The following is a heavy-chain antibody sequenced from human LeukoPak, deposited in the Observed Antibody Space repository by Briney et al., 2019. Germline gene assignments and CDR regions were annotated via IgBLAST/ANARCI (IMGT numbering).Heavy chain of an antibody. J-gene: IGHJ3*02. CDR1: GGTFSSYA. CDR3: AIAMVRGVIYAFDI. V-gene: IGHV1-69*04. D-gene: IGHD3-10*01. Sequence: SVKVSCKASGGTFSSYAISCVRQAPGQGLEWMGSIIPILGIANYAQKFQGRVTITADKSTSTAYMELSSLRSEDTAVYYCAIAMVRGVIYAFDIWGQGTMVTVSS. CDR2: IIPILGIA.